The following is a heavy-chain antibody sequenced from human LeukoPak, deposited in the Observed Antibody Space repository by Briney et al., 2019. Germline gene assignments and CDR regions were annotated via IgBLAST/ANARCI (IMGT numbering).Heavy chain of an antibody. J-gene: IGHJ6*02. CDR3: ARDGSDFWSSHYYYYGMDV. Sequence: PGGSLRLSCAASGFTFSSYNMHWVRQAPGKGLEWVSYISSRSSTIYYADSVKGRFTISRDNAKNSLCMQMNSLRDEDTAVYYCARDGSDFWSSHYYYYGMDVWGQGTTVTVSS. CDR1: GFTFSSYN. D-gene: IGHD3-3*01. CDR2: ISSRSSTI. V-gene: IGHV3-48*02.